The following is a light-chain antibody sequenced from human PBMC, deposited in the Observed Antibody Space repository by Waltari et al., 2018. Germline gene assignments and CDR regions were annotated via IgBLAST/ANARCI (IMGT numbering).Light chain of an antibody. CDR2: SNN. Sequence: QSVLTQPPSASGTPGQRVPISCSGSSSHIGSNTVNWYQQLPGTAPKLLIYSNNQRPSGVPDRFSGSKSGTSASLAISGLQSEDEADYYCAAWDDSLNGPVFGGGTKLTVL. J-gene: IGLJ3*02. CDR1: SSHIGSNT. V-gene: IGLV1-44*01. CDR3: AAWDDSLNGPV.